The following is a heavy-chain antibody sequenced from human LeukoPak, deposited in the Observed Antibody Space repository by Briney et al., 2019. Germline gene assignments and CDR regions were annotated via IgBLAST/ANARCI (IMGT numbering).Heavy chain of an antibody. CDR1: GFTVSLSY. D-gene: IGHD6-25*01. CDR3: ARVIRSGNYYFDY. V-gene: IGHV3-53*01. Sequence: GESLKISCAASGFTVSLSYMSWVRQAPGRGLEWVSMIHSAGSTYYADSVRGRFTISRDNSKATLFLQMNSLKADDTAVYFCARVIRSGNYYFDYWGQGTLVTVSS. J-gene: IGHJ4*02. CDR2: IHSAGST.